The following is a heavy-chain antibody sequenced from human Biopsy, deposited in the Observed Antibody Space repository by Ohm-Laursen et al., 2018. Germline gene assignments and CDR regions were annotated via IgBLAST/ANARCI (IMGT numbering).Heavy chain of an antibody. D-gene: IGHD5-18*01. V-gene: IGHV3-7*01. CDR1: GFTFSRFW. Sequence: SLRLSCAASGFTFSRFWMSWVRQAPGKGLEWAANIKKDGSEKNYVDSVKGRFTISRDNSRDTLYLQMSSLRAEDTAVYYCAKDRYNYTSIGGFSMDVWGQGTTVTVSS. CDR3: AKDRYNYTSIGGFSMDV. CDR2: IKKDGSEK. J-gene: IGHJ6*02.